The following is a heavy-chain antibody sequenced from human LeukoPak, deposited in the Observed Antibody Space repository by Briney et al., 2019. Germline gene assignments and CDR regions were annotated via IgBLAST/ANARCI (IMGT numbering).Heavy chain of an antibody. CDR3: ARVNIRAMAVPLDY. D-gene: IGHD6-19*01. J-gene: IGHJ4*02. V-gene: IGHV1-46*01. CDR2: INPSGGST. CDR1: GYTFTWYY. Sequence: ASVKVSCKASGYTFTWYYMHWVRQAPGQGPEWMGVINPSGGSTSYAQKFQGRVTMTRDTSTTTFYMELGSLTSEDTAIYFCARVNIRAMAVPLDYWGQGTLVTVSS.